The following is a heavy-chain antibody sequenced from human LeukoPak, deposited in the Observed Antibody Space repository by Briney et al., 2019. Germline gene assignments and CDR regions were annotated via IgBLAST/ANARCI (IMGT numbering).Heavy chain of an antibody. V-gene: IGHV3-74*01. D-gene: IGHD3-16*01. CDR3: ARDPGYESWGPFWGGMDV. CDR1: GFTFSSSW. CDR2: ITRDGSST. J-gene: IGHJ6*04. Sequence: GGSLRLSCAASGFTFSSSWMHWVRQAPGKGLEWVSRITRDGSSTTYADSVKGRFTTSRDNAKNTLYLQMDSLRDDDTAVYYCARDPGYESWGPFWGGMDVWGNGTTVIVSS.